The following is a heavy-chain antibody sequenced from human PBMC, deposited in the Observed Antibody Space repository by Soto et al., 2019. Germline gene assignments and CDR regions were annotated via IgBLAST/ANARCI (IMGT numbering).Heavy chain of an antibody. CDR2: IYYSGST. V-gene: IGHV4-39*01. CDR3: ARAGSGSYYFAFDI. CDR1: GGSISSSSYY. Sequence: SETLSLTCTVSGGSISSSSYYWGWIRQPPGKGLEWIGSIYYSGSTYYNPSLKSLVTISVDTSKTRFSLKLGSVTAADTAVYYCARAGSGSYYFAFDIWGQGTMVTVSS. D-gene: IGHD1-26*01. J-gene: IGHJ3*02.